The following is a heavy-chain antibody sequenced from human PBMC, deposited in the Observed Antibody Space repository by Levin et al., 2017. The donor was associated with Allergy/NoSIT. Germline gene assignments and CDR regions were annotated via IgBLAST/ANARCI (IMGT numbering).Heavy chain of an antibody. CDR2: IYPRDSDT. Sequence: KAGGSLRLSCKGSGYSFTSYWIGWVRQVPGKGLEWMGIIYPRDSDTRYSPSFQGQVTISVDDSINTAYLQWSSLKASDTAMYYCVRLLKGVWGSSSNGRDAFDIWGQGTKVTVSS. J-gene: IGHJ3*02. CDR3: VRLLKGVWGSSSNGRDAFDI. D-gene: IGHD3-16*01. V-gene: IGHV5-51*01. CDR1: GYSFTSYW.